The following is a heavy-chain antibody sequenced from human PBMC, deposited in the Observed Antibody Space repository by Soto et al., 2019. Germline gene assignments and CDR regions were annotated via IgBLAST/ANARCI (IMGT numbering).Heavy chain of an antibody. J-gene: IGHJ5*02. CDR2: IDSSGEK. D-gene: IGHD6-19*01. CDR1: GLSITDSEMG. CDR3: ARRHLAVAVSPWFDP. V-gene: IGHV2-26*01. Sequence: QVTLKESGPVLVNPTETLTLRCTVSGLSITDSEMGVSWIRQPPGQPLEWLAHIDSSGEKSYWTFLKSRLAISKDTSKSQIVLTMTNMDPADTATYYCARRHLAVAVSPWFDPWGQGIPVTVSS.